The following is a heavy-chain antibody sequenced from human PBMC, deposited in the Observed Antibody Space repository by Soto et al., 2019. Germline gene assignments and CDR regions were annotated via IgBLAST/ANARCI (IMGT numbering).Heavy chain of an antibody. D-gene: IGHD2-2*01. Sequence: GGSLRLSCAASGFTFSSYWMHWVRQAPGKGLVWVSRINSDGSSTSYADSVKGRFTISRDNAKNTLYLQMNSLRAEDTAVYYCARAQRYGYCSSTSCSSYYYYGMDVWGQGTTVTVSS. CDR3: ARAQRYGYCSSTSCSSYYYYGMDV. J-gene: IGHJ6*02. CDR2: INSDGSST. CDR1: GFTFSSYW. V-gene: IGHV3-74*01.